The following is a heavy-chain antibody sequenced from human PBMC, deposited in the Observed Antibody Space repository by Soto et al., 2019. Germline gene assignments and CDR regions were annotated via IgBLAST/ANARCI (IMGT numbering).Heavy chain of an antibody. J-gene: IGHJ4*02. CDR3: ARDQDGIVLMVYARGYYFDY. D-gene: IGHD2-8*01. V-gene: IGHV3-30-3*01. CDR1: GFTFSSYA. Sequence: GGSLRLSCAASGFTFSSYAMHWVRQAPGKGLEWVAVISYDGSNKYYADSVKGRFTISRDNSKNTLYLQMNSLRAEDTAVYYCARDQDGIVLMVYARGYYFDYWGQGTLVTVSS. CDR2: ISYDGSNK.